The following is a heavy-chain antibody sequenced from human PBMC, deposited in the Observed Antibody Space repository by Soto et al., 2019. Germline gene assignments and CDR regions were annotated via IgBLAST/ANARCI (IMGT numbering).Heavy chain of an antibody. V-gene: IGHV4-59*08. CDR1: GGSISSYY. CDR3: ARQPGISGLRGWAFDY. J-gene: IGHJ4*02. D-gene: IGHD4-17*01. CDR2: IYYSGGT. Sequence: SETLSLTCTVSGGSISSYYWTWIRQPPGKRLEWIGYIYYSGGTNYNPSLKSRVTISVDTSKNQFSLNLSSVTAADTAVYYCARQPGISGLRGWAFDYWGQGTVVTVSS.